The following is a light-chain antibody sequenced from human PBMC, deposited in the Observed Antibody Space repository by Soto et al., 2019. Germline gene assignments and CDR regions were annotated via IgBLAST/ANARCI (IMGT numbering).Light chain of an antibody. CDR1: QNIDTY. V-gene: IGKV1-39*01. J-gene: IGKJ5*01. CDR3: QQSFRPHIT. CDR2: DAS. Sequence: DIQMTQSPPALSASVGDRVAITCRASQNIDTYLNWYHQKPGKAPELLIHDASSLQSGVPSRFSGSGSGTDFTLTISSLQPEDFATYYCQQSFRPHITFGQGTRLEIK.